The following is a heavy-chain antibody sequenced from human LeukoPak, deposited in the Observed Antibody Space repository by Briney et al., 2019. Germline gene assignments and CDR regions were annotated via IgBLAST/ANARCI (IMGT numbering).Heavy chain of an antibody. J-gene: IGHJ4*02. CDR3: ARLNYYGSGSYPFDY. D-gene: IGHD3-10*01. Sequence: SETLSLTCTVSGGSISSGSYYWSWIRQPAGKGLEWIGRIYTSGSTNYNPSLKSRVTISVDTFKNQFSLKLSSVTAADTAVYYCARLNYYGSGSYPFDYWGQGTLVTVSS. CDR1: GGSISSGSYY. V-gene: IGHV4-61*02. CDR2: IYTSGST.